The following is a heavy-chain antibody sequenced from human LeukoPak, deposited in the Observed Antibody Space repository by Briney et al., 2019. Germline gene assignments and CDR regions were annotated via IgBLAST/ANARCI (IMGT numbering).Heavy chain of an antibody. CDR3: ARESYYDSSGYSHDAFDI. D-gene: IGHD3-22*01. J-gene: IGHJ3*02. V-gene: IGHV4-39*07. CDR2: IFYSGST. Sequence: SETLSLTCTVSSGSISTSNYYWGWVRQPPGKGLEWIGNIFYSGSTYYSPSLKSRVTISLDTSRNQFSLKLNSVTAADTAVYYCARESYYDSSGYSHDAFDIWGQGTMVTVSS. CDR1: SGSISTSNYY.